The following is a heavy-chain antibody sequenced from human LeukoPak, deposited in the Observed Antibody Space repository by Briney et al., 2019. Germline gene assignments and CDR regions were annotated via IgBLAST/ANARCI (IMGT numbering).Heavy chain of an antibody. CDR1: GFTFSSYS. Sequence: GGSLRLSCAASGFTFSSYSMNWVRQAPGKGLEWVSYISSSSSTIYYADSVKGRFTISRDNAKNSLYLQMNSLRAEDTAVYYCARAPGRLAFDYWGQGTLVTVSS. J-gene: IGHJ4*02. CDR3: ARAPGRLAFDY. V-gene: IGHV3-48*01. CDR2: ISSSSSTI. D-gene: IGHD6-19*01.